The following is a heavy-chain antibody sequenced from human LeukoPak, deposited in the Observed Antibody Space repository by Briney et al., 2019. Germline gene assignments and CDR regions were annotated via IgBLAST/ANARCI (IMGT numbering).Heavy chain of an antibody. D-gene: IGHD5-18*01. CDR1: GGSISSYY. Sequence: SETLSLTCTVSGGSISSYYWSWIRQPPGKGLEWIGYIYTSGSTNYNPSLKSRVTISVDTSKDQFSLKLSSVTAADTAVYYCARSYVLDAFDIWGQGTMVTVSS. CDR3: ARSYVLDAFDI. V-gene: IGHV4-4*09. CDR2: IYTSGST. J-gene: IGHJ3*02.